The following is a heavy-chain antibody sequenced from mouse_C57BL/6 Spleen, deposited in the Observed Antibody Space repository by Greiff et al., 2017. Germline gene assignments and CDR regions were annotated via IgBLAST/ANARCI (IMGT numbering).Heavy chain of an antibody. D-gene: IGHD1-1*01. CDR2: INYDGSST. CDR3: ARESSYYYGSITYYAMDY. Sequence: EVKVVESEGGLVQPGSSMKLSCTASGFTFSDYYMAWVRQVPEKGLEWVANINYDGSSTYYLDSLKSRFIISRDNAKNILYLQMSSLKSEDTATYYCARESSYYYGSITYYAMDYWGQGTSVTVSS. J-gene: IGHJ4*01. V-gene: IGHV5-16*01. CDR1: GFTFSDYY.